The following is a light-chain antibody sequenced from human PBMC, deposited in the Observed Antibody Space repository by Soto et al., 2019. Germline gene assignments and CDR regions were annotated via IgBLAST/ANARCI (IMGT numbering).Light chain of an antibody. CDR1: ASTIGRNY. CDR2: RNS. CDR3: AAWDDNLSGLYV. Sequence: QSALTQSPSASGTPGQRVTISCSGSASTIGRNYVYWYQQLPGTAPKLLIYRNSQRPSGVPDRFSGSKPGTSASLAISGLRSEDEADYYCAAWDDNLSGLYVFGAGTKVTVL. J-gene: IGLJ1*01. V-gene: IGLV1-47*01.